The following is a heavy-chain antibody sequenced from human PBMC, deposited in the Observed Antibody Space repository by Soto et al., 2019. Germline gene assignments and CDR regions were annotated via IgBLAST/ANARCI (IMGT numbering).Heavy chain of an antibody. D-gene: IGHD2-21*01. J-gene: IGHJ6*02. CDR2: IYYPGST. V-gene: IGHV4-59*01. Sequence: SETLSLTCTVSCGSITNYCWRWIRRLPGKGLEWIGYIYYPGSTGYYPSLKNRVSMSVDTSRDQFSLRLTSVTAAGTAVYYCAREAIQSPSGDNEDYCGLEVLAQGSTVPGSS. CDR3: AREAIQSPSGDNEDYCGLEV. CDR1: CGSITNYC.